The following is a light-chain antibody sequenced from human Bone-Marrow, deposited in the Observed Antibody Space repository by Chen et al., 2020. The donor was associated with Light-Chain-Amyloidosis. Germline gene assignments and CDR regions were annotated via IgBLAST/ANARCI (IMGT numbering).Light chain of an antibody. CDR3: QVWDRSSDRPV. J-gene: IGLJ3*02. Sequence: SYVLTQPSSVSVAPGQTATIPCGGNNIGSTRVHWYQQTPRQAPLLVVYDDSDRPSGNTATLPISRVEAGDEADYYCQVWDRSSDRPVFGGGTKLTVL. V-gene: IGLV3-21*02. CDR2: DDS. CDR1: NIGSTR.